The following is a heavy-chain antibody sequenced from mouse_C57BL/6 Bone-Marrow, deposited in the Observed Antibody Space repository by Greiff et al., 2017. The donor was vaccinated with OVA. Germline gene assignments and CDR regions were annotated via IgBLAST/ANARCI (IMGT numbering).Heavy chain of an antibody. D-gene: IGHD4-1*01. J-gene: IGHJ3*01. CDR1: GFSFNTYA. V-gene: IGHV10-1*01. Sequence: DVQLVESGGGLVQPKGSLKLSCAASGFSFNTYAMNWVRQAPGKGVEWVARIRSKSNNYATYYADSGKDRFTISRDDSKNMLYLLMNNLKTYDATMYSCVRHVWDYGFAYWGQGTLVTVSA. CDR3: VRHVWDYGFAY. CDR2: IRSKSNNYAT.